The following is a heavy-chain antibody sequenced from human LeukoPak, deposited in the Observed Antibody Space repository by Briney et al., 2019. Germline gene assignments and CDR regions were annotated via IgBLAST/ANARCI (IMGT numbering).Heavy chain of an antibody. D-gene: IGHD6-19*01. CDR1: GGSISSHY. J-gene: IGHJ6*03. CDR3: ARLAVAGDYDHFYFYMDV. CDR2: ISYSGIT. V-gene: IGHV4-59*11. Sequence: SETLSLTCSVSGGSISSHYWTWMRQPPGKGLEWIGYISYSGITNYNPSPKSRVSISVDTSVNQLSLKVNSVTTADTAVYYCARLAVAGDYDHFYFYMDVWGKGTTVTVSS.